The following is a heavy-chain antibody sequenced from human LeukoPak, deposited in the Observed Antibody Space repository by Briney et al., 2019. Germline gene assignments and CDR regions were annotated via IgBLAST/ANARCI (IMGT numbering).Heavy chain of an antibody. CDR3: ARLKDGGPFDY. D-gene: IGHD2-15*01. Sequence: PSETLSLTCTVSGGSISSYYWSWIRQPPGKGLEWIGYIYYSGSTNYNPSLKSRVTMSVDTSENQFSLKLSSVTAADTAVYYCARLKDGGPFDYWGQGTLVTVSS. CDR1: GGSISSYY. V-gene: IGHV4-59*12. CDR2: IYYSGST. J-gene: IGHJ4*02.